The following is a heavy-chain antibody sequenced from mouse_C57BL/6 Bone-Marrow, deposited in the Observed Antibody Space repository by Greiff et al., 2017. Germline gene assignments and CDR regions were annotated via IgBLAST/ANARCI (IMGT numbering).Heavy chain of an antibody. CDR1: EYEFPSHD. V-gene: IGHV5-2*01. Sequence: EVQVVESGGGLVQPGESLKLSCESNEYEFPSHDMSWVRKTPEKRLELVAAINSDGGSTSYPDTMKRRFIISRDNNKKTLYLQMGSRRSEDTALYYGARGGGDEYPFAYWGQGTLVTVSA. CDR2: INSDGGST. CDR3: ARGGGDEYPFAY. D-gene: IGHD5-1*01. J-gene: IGHJ3*01.